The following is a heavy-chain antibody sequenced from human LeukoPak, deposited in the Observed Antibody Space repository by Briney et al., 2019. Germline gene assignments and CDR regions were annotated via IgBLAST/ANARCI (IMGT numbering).Heavy chain of an antibody. J-gene: IGHJ4*02. CDR1: DFTFSTYG. CDR3: ARDGAVTNGRYFDY. D-gene: IGHD4-17*01. Sequence: GGSLRFSCAASDFTFSTYGMSWVRQAPGKGLEWVSSISGGGGSTYYADSVKGRFTISRDNSKNTLYLQMNSLRAEDTAVYYCARDGAVTNGRYFDYWGQGTLVTVSS. V-gene: IGHV3-23*01. CDR2: ISGGGGST.